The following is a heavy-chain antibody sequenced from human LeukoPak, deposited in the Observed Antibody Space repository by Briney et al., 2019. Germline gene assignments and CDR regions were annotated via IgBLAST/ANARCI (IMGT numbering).Heavy chain of an antibody. J-gene: IGHJ6*02. CDR3: ANNYGGKYYNHMDV. CDR1: GITFSNSA. D-gene: IGHD4-23*01. V-gene: IGHV3-23*01. Sequence: GGSLRLSCAASGITFSNSAMSWVRQAPGKGLEWVSTTSSGGGATYYADSVKGRFTISRDISKNTLYLQMNSLRAEDTAVYYCANNYGGKYYNHMDVWGQGTTVTVSS. CDR2: TSSGGGAT.